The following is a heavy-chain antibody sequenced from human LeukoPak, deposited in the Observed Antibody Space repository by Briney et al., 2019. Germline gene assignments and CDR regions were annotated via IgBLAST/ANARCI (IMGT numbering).Heavy chain of an antibody. CDR1: GFTFRSFS. CDR3: ARVQCSGGRCNDAFDI. CDR2: ISSSSIYM. V-gene: IGHV3-21*01. Sequence: GGSLRLSCAASGFTFRSFSMNWVRQPPGKGLEWVSSISSSSIYMNYADSLKGRFTISRDNAKNLLYLQMNTLRAEDTAVYYCARVQCSGGRCNDAFDIWGQGTMVTVSS. D-gene: IGHD2-15*01. J-gene: IGHJ3*02.